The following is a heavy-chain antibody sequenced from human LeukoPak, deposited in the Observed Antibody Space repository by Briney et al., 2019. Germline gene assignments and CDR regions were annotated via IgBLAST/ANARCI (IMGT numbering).Heavy chain of an antibody. J-gene: IGHJ4*02. CDR2: IYHSGIT. CDR1: GYSISSGYY. Sequence: SETLSLTCTVSGYSISSGYYWAWIRQPPGKGLEWIGSIYHSGITYYNPSLGSRVTISVDTSKNQFSLQLSSVTAADTAMYYCAREKATGTDYWGQGILVTVSS. D-gene: IGHD1-14*01. V-gene: IGHV4-38-2*02. CDR3: AREKATGTDY.